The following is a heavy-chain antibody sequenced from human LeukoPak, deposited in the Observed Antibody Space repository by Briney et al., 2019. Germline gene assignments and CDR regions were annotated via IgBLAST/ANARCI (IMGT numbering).Heavy chain of an antibody. J-gene: IGHJ4*02. CDR1: GFTLSSYA. D-gene: IGHD6-13*01. CDR3: AKDLGNIAAALDY. V-gene: IGHV3-23*01. Sequence: GGSLRLSCAASGFTLSSYAMSWVRQAPGKGLEWVSAISGSGGSTYNADSVKGRFTISRDNSKNTLYLQMNSLRAEDTAVYYCAKDLGNIAAALDYWGQGTLVTVSS. CDR2: ISGSGGST.